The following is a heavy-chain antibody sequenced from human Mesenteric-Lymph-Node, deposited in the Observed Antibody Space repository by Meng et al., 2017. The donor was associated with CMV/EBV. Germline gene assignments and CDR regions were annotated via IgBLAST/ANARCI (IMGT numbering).Heavy chain of an antibody. CDR2: ISTGNTI. CDR1: GFTISTYH. V-gene: IGHV3-69-1*01. D-gene: IGHD3-10*01. Sequence: GESLKISCAASGFTISTYHMNWVRQAPGKGLEWVSYISTGNTIYYTESVKGRFTISRDSAKNSPYLQMNNLRVEDTAVYYCVRGDWGSGSWGQGTLVTVSS. CDR3: VRGDWGSGS. J-gene: IGHJ4*02.